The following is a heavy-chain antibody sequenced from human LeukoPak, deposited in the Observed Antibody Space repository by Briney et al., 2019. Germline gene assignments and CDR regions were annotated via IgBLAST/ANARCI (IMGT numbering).Heavy chain of an antibody. CDR2: INSDGSST. V-gene: IGHV3-74*01. Sequence: PGGSLRLSCAASGFTFSTYWMHWVRQPPGKGLVWVSRINSDGSSTAYADSVKGRLTILRDNGKNALYLQMNSLRAEDTAVYYCARDLLSFTFDIWGEGRMVTVSS. J-gene: IGHJ3*02. CDR1: GFTFSTYW. D-gene: IGHD3-10*01. CDR3: ARDLLSFTFDI.